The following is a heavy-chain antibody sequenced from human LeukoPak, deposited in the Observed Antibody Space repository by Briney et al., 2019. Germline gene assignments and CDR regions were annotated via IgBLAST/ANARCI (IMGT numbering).Heavy chain of an antibody. CDR3: AREGYDILTGYYTYFDY. CDR1: GFTFSSYG. D-gene: IGHD3-9*01. CDR2: IKQDGSEK. J-gene: IGHJ4*02. Sequence: GGSLRLSCAASGFTFSSYGMHWVRQAPGKGLEWVANIKQDGSEKYYVDSVKGRFTISRDNAKNSLYLQMNSLRAEDTAVYYCAREGYDILTGYYTYFDYWGQGTLVTVSS. V-gene: IGHV3-7*01.